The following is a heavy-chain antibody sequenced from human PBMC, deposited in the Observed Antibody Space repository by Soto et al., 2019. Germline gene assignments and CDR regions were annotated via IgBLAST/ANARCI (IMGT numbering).Heavy chain of an antibody. J-gene: IGHJ6*02. CDR2: IYYSGST. CDR3: ARVPVVVAASGYYYGMDV. V-gene: IGHV4-59*01. Sequence: SETLSLTCTVSGGSISSYYWSWIRQPPGKGLEWIGYIYYSGSTNYNPSLKSRVTISVDTSKNQFSLKLSSVTAADTAVYYCARVPVVVAASGYYYGMDVWGQGTTVTVS. CDR1: GGSISSYY. D-gene: IGHD2-15*01.